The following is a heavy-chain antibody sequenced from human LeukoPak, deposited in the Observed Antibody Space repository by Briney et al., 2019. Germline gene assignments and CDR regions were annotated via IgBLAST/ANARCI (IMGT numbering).Heavy chain of an antibody. CDR1: GVSFSGYY. Sequence: TPSETLSLTCAVYGVSFSGYYWSWLRQPPGKGLEWIGEINHSGSTNYSPSLKSRVTISVDTSKNQFSLKLSSVTAADTAVYYCALWARPGGDSSSWDNDYWGQGTLVTVSS. CDR3: ALWARPGGDSSSWDNDY. V-gene: IGHV4-34*01. J-gene: IGHJ4*02. CDR2: INHSGST. D-gene: IGHD6-13*01.